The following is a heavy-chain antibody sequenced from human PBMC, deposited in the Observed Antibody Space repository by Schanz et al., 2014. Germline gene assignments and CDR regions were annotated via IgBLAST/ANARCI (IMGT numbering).Heavy chain of an antibody. J-gene: IGHJ5*02. Sequence: QLQLQESGPGLVKPSETLSLTCTVSGDSIRSSSYYWDWIRQTPGKGLEWIGTIFYTGITYYNPSVKSRVPMSVAPPTTQSSLTLTSVTAADTAVYYCARPSSVVGITGWFDTWGQGTLVTVSS. D-gene: IGHD3-22*01. CDR1: GDSIRSSSYY. CDR3: ARPSSVVGITGWFDT. V-gene: IGHV4-39*01. CDR2: IFYTGIT.